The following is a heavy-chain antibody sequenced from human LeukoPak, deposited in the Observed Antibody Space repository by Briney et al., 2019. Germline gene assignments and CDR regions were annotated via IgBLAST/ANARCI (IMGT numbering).Heavy chain of an antibody. D-gene: IGHD4-11*01. CDR1: GGSISSYY. Sequence: SETLSLTCTVSGGSISSYYWSWIRQPPGKGLEWIGYIYYSGSTNYNPSLKSRVAISVDTSKNEFSLKLSSVTAADTAVYYCARDYGAVTTYRWGQGTLVTVSS. V-gene: IGHV4-59*01. CDR3: ARDYGAVTTYR. CDR2: IYYSGST. J-gene: IGHJ5*02.